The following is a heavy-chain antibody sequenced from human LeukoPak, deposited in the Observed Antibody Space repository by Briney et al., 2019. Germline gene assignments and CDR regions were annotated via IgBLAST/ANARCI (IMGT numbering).Heavy chain of an antibody. D-gene: IGHD3-22*01. Sequence: PGGSLRLSCAPAGFPFAPFWTTWVRQPEENGPEFVATMHRDGSEVAYGNAVRGRFTISRDNAKNSLYLQMYSLRAEDTAVYYCARGIDVRLFLNFWGRGALVTVSS. CDR3: ARGIDVRLFLNF. CDR1: GFPFAPFW. CDR2: MHRDGSEV. V-gene: IGHV3-7*04. J-gene: IGHJ4*02.